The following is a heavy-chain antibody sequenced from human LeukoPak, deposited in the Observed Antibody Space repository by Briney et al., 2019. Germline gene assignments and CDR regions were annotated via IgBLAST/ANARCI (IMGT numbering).Heavy chain of an antibody. Sequence: ASVKVSCKDSGYTFTTYYMNWVRQAPGQGLEWMGWINPISGGTDYAQKFQGRVTMTRDTSITTVYMDLSRLTSDDTAVYYCARDRSTTGTSLTDYWGQGTVVTVSS. J-gene: IGHJ4*02. D-gene: IGHD1-1*01. CDR2: INPISGGT. CDR3: ARDRSTTGTSLTDY. V-gene: IGHV1-2*02. CDR1: GYTFTTYY.